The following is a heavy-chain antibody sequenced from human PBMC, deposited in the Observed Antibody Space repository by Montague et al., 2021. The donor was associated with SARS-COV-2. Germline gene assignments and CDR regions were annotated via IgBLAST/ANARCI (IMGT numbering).Heavy chain of an antibody. J-gene: IGHJ4*02. CDR2: ISYDGSKK. CDR1: GFTFSTYP. Sequence: SLSLSCAASGFTFSTYPMHWVRQAPGKGLEWLVVISYDGSKKDYADSVKGRFTISRDNSENMLYLQMNSLRAEDTAVYYCAKEQYSSSWSDFDYWGQGTVVAVSS. D-gene: IGHD6-13*01. V-gene: IGHV3-30*04. CDR3: AKEQYSSSWSDFDY.